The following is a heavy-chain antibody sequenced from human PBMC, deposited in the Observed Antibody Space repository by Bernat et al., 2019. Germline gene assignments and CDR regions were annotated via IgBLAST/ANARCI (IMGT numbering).Heavy chain of an antibody. J-gene: IGHJ4*02. CDR2: ISGSGGST. D-gene: IGHD1-26*01. V-gene: IGHV3-23*01. Sequence: EVQLLESGGGLVQPGGSLRLSCAASGFTFSSYAMSWVCQAPGKGLEWVSAISGSGGSTYYADSVKGRFTISRDNSKNTLYLQMNSLRAEDTAVYYCATDLIVGANFDYWGQGTLVTVSS. CDR1: GFTFSSYA. CDR3: ATDLIVGANFDY.